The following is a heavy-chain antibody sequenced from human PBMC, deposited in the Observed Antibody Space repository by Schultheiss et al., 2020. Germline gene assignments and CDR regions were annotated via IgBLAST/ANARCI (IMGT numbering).Heavy chain of an antibody. J-gene: IGHJ4*02. D-gene: IGHD4-17*01. CDR3: ARDLGTTVTHGIDY. CDR2: ISAYNGNT. CDR1: GFTFTSSA. V-gene: IGHV1-18*01. Sequence: AAVNVSFKASGFTFTSSAVQWVRQARGQRLEWMGWISAYNGNTNYAQKLQGRVTMTTDTSTSTAYMELRSLRSDDTAFYYCARDLGTTVTHGIDYWGQGTLVTVSS.